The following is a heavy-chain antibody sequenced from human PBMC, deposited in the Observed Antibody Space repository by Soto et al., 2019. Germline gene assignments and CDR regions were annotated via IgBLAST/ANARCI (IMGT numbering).Heavy chain of an antibody. CDR3: ARGYGDYIKAVDY. V-gene: IGHV1-18*01. J-gene: IGHJ4*02. CDR1: GYTFTNYG. Sequence: QVQLVQSGAEVKKPGASVTVSCESSGYTFTNYGITWVRQAPGQGLVWMGWVGGYNGKTNYAPKFHDRVTMTRDTSTSTAYMDLRSLRYDDTAVYYCARGYGDYIKAVDYWGQGTLVTVSS. D-gene: IGHD4-17*01. CDR2: VGGYNGKT.